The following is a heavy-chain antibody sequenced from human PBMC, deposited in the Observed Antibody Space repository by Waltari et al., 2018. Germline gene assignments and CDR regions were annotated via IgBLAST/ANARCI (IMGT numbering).Heavy chain of an antibody. CDR1: GGSISSYY. CDR3: ASSYGDLYYMDV. D-gene: IGHD4-17*01. J-gene: IGHJ6*03. V-gene: IGHV4-59*01. CDR2: IYYSGST. Sequence: QVQLQESGPGLVKPSETLSLTCTVSGGSISSYYWSWIRQPPGKGLEWIGYIYYSGSTNDNPSLKSRVTISVDTSKNQFSLKLSSVTAADTAVYYCASSYGDLYYMDVWGKGTTVTVSS.